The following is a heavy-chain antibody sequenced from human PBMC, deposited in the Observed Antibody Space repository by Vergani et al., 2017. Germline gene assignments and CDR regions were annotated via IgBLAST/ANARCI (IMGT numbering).Heavy chain of an antibody. Sequence: QIQLVQSGAELKKPGASVSVSCKGSSRTFQTYGISWVRQAPGKGLEWMAWIRPYTGHTIYAQKFQDRVTMTADTSTNTAYMELRSLRSDDTAVYFCARVAPSSSVVTPSDFDVWGQGTMNTVSS. J-gene: IGHJ3*01. V-gene: IGHV1-18*01. CDR1: SRTFQTYG. CDR3: ARVAPSSSVVTPSDFDV. D-gene: IGHD2-15*01. CDR2: IRPYTGHT.